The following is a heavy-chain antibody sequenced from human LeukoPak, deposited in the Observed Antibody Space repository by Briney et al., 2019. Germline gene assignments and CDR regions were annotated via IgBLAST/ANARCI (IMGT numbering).Heavy chain of an antibody. CDR1: GFIFSSHA. V-gene: IGHV3-30-3*01. CDR2: IQCDGSEK. D-gene: IGHD3-9*01. Sequence: GGSLRLSCAASGFIFSSHAMHWVRQAPGKGLEWVAVIQCDGSEKRYADSVKGRFTVSRDNSKNTLYLQMDSLTAEDTAVYHYAKDLTGAYCSDYWGQGTLVTVSS. CDR3: AKDLTGAYCSDY. J-gene: IGHJ4*02.